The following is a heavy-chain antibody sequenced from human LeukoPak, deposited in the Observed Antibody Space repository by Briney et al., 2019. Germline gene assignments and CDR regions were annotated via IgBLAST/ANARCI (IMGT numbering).Heavy chain of an antibody. J-gene: IGHJ4*02. CDR1: GFTFSSYW. D-gene: IGHD6-13*01. Sequence: PGGSLRLSCAASGFTFSSYWMSWVRQAPGKGLEWVANIKQDGSEKYYVDSVKGRFTISRDNAKNSLYLQMNSLRAEDMAVYYCAREEGIAAAAYFDYWGQGTLVTVSS. CDR2: IKQDGSEK. V-gene: IGHV3-7*01. CDR3: AREEGIAAAAYFDY.